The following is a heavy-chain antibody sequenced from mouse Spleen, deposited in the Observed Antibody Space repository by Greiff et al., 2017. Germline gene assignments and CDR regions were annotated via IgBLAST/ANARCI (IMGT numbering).Heavy chain of an antibody. Sequence: EVQLVESGGGLVKPGGSLKLSCAASGFTFSSYAMSWVRQTPEKRLEWVAAINSNGGSTYYPDTVKDRFTISRDNAKNTLYLQMSSLRSEDTALYYCARHEDGYYGYFDVWGAGTTVTVSS. V-gene: IGHV5-6-2*01. D-gene: IGHD2-3*01. J-gene: IGHJ1*01. CDR1: GFTFSSYA. CDR2: INSNGGST. CDR3: ARHEDGYYGYFDV.